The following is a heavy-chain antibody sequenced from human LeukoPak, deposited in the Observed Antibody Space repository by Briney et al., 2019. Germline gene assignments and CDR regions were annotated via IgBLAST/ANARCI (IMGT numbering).Heavy chain of an antibody. V-gene: IGHV3-7*01. CDR2: IKQDGSEK. CDR3: ARDLVVPAAIPFYYYYYMDV. J-gene: IGHJ6*03. Sequence: PGGSLRLSCAASGFTFSSYWMSWVRQAPGKGLEWVANIKQDGSEKYYVGSVKGRFTISRDNAKNSLYLQMNSLRAEDTAVYYCARDLVVPAAIPFYYYYYMDVWGKGTTVTVPS. CDR1: GFTFSSYW. D-gene: IGHD2-2*02.